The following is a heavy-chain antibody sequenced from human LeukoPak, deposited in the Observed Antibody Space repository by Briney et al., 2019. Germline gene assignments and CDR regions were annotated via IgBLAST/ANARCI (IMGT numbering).Heavy chain of an antibody. J-gene: IGHJ6*03. CDR1: GLIFSNYG. Sequence: GRSLRLSCAASGLIFSNYGMHWVRQAPGKGLEWVAVIWYDGSEKYYADSVKGRFTISRDNSKNTLYLQMNSLRAEDTALYYCGTSVRYFGSGSFSSDYYFYNMDVWGKGTTVTVSS. CDR2: IWYDGSEK. V-gene: IGHV3-33*01. CDR3: GTSVRYFGSGSFSSDYYFYNMDV. D-gene: IGHD3-10*01.